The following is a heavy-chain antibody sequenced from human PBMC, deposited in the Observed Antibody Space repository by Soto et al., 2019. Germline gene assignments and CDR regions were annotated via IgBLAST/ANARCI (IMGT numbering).Heavy chain of an antibody. CDR3: ARLAMVRGVPTYGMDV. Sequence: GGSLRLSCAGSGFTFSTYAMSWVRQAPGKGLEWVSTISGSGGKSYYADSAKGRFTISRDNSKNTLYLQMNSLRASDTAMYYCARLAMVRGVPTYGMDVWGQGTTVTVSS. V-gene: IGHV3-23*01. CDR1: GFTFSTYA. D-gene: IGHD3-10*01. J-gene: IGHJ6*02. CDR2: ISGSGGKS.